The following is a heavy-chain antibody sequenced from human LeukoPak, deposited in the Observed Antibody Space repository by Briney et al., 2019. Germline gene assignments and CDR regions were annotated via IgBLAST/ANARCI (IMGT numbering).Heavy chain of an antibody. CDR1: GGSISSSSYY. Sequence: PSETLSLTCTVSGGSISSSSYYWGWIRQPPGKGLEWIGEINHSGSTNYNPSLKSRVTISVDTSKNQFSLRLSSVTAADTAVYYCARDRSRDGYKGDRFDIWGQGTMVTVSS. J-gene: IGHJ3*02. D-gene: IGHD5-24*01. V-gene: IGHV4-39*07. CDR3: ARDRSRDGYKGDRFDI. CDR2: INHSGST.